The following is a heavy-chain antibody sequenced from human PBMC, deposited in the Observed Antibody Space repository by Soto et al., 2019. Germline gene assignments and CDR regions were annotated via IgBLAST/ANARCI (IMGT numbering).Heavy chain of an antibody. CDR3: ARDRERVDYGPPRYYYFGMDV. CDR1: GYTFTSYG. V-gene: IGHV1-18*01. J-gene: IGHJ6*01. Sequence: ASVKVSCKASGYTFTSYGISWVRQAPGQGLEWMGWISPYNGNTNYAQKLQGRVTMTTDTSTSTAYMELRSLGSDDTAVYYCARDRERVDYGPPRYYYFGMDVWGQGTPVTVSS. D-gene: IGHD3-16*01. CDR2: ISPYNGNT.